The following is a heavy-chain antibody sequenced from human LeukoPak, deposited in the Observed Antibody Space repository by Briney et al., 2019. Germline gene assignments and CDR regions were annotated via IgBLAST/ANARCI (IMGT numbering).Heavy chain of an antibody. CDR2: ISSSGSTI. J-gene: IGHJ6*03. V-gene: IGHV3-11*04. CDR3: ARGPATGLYYYYYMDV. D-gene: IGHD1-1*01. Sequence: KPGGSLRLSCAASGFTFSDYYMSWIRQAPGKGLEWVSYISSSGSTIYYADSVKGRFTISRDNAKNSLYLQMNSLRAEDTAVYYCARGPATGLYYYYYMDVWGKGTTVTVPS. CDR1: GFTFSDYY.